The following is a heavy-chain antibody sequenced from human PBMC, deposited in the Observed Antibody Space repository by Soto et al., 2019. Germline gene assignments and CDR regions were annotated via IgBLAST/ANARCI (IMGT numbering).Heavy chain of an antibody. D-gene: IGHD1-26*01. CDR2: ISSDGSNK. CDR1: GFTFSSHA. CDR3: ARDDEGGSDCDLGY. J-gene: IGHJ4*02. V-gene: IGHV3-30-3*01. Sequence: QVQLVESGGGVVQPGRSLRLSCAVSGFTFSSHAMHWARQAPGKGLEWVALISSDGSNKYYADSVKGRFTTSRDNSKNTMYLQMNSLRVEDTAVYYCARDDEGGSDCDLGYWGQGALVTVSS.